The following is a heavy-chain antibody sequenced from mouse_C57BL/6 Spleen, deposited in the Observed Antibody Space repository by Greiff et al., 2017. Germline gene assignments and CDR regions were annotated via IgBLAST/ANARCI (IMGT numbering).Heavy chain of an antibody. D-gene: IGHD1-1*01. CDR3: ARHATTGVATGYFDV. V-gene: IGHV1-62-2*01. Sequence: QVQLQQSGAELVKPGASVQMSCKASGYTFTEYNINWVKQSSGQGLEWIGWFYPGSGSIKYNEKFKGKATLTADKSSSTVYMELSRLTSEDSAVYFCARHATTGVATGYFDVWGTGTTVTVAS. CDR1: GYTFTEYN. J-gene: IGHJ1*03. CDR2: FYPGSGSI.